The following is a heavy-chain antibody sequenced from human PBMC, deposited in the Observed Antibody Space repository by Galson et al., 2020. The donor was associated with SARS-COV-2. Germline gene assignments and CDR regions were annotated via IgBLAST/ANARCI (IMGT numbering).Heavy chain of an antibody. D-gene: IGHD3-16*01. CDR1: GFTFSSYP. J-gene: IGHJ5*02. CDR2: ITSYGDGS. Sequence: GGSLRLSCTAAGFTFSSYPMTWVRQAPGKGLEWVSAITSYGDGSYYADSVKGRFTISRDNSKNTLYLQMNSLRAEDTAMYYCAKGGIGALIPWGQGTLVTVSS. CDR3: AKGGIGALIP. V-gene: IGHV3-23*01.